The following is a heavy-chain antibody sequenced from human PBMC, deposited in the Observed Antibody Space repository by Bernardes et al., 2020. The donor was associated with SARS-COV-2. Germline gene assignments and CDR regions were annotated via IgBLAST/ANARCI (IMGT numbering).Heavy chain of an antibody. CDR1: GFTFITYE. CDR2: SSSSGSKI. D-gene: IGHD3-10*01. Sequence: GSLRLSCEASGFTFITYEMNWVRQAPGKGLEWISYSSSSGSKINYADSVKGRFTISRDNAKNLVYLEMNSLRAEDTAVYYCARDPTRAFGMDVWGQGTLVAVSS. CDR3: ARDPTRAFGMDV. J-gene: IGHJ4*02. V-gene: IGHV3-48*03.